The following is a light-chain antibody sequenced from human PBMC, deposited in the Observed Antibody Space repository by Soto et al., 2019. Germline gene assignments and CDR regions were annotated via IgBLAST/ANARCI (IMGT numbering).Light chain of an antibody. CDR3: SSYTSSTTLYG. Sequence: QSALTQPASVSGSPGQSITISCTGTSSDVGGYNYVSWYQQHPGKAPKLMIYDVSNRPSGVSNRFSGSKSGNTASLTISGLQAEDEADYCCSSYTSSTTLYGFGTGTKLTVL. J-gene: IGLJ1*01. CDR2: DVS. CDR1: SSDVGGYNY. V-gene: IGLV2-14*01.